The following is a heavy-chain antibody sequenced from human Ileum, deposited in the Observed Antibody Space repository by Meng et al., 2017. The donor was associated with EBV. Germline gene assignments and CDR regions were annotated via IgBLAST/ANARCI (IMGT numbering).Heavy chain of an antibody. J-gene: IGHJ4*02. V-gene: IGHV1-18*01. CDR2: ISAYNGNT. CDR1: GYTFTNYG. Sequence: KMPGASVIVSCKASGYTFTNYGITWVRQAPGQGLEWMGWISAYNGNTNYAQTLQGRVTMTTDTSTSTAYMELGSLRSDDTAVYYCARVEVGITSGDYWGQGTLVTVSS. D-gene: IGHD1-26*01. CDR3: ARVEVGITSGDY.